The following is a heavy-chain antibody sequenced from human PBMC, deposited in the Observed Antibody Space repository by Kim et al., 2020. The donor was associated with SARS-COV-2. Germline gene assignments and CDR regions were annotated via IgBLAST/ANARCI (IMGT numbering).Heavy chain of an antibody. CDR2: VYYTGDT. Sequence: SETLSLTCTVSGGSISTAFYWGWIRQPPGKGLEWIGSVYYTGDTYYSPSLKGRVTIYVDTSKIQFSLDVNSVTAADTAMYYCARPSSRFGDYALWGQGTLVTVFS. V-gene: IGHV4-39*01. D-gene: IGHD3-10*01. CDR3: ARPSSRFGDYAL. CDR1: GGSISTAFY. J-gene: IGHJ4*02.